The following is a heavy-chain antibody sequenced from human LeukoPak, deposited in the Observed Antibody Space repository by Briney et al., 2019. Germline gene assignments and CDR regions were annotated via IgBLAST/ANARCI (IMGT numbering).Heavy chain of an antibody. CDR1: GFTFRSYW. CDR3: ARDYGDYPFDY. V-gene: IGHV3-7*01. CDR2: INQEGSEK. J-gene: IGHJ4*02. D-gene: IGHD4-17*01. Sequence: GGALRLSCVASGFTFRSYWMTWVRPAPGKGLEWVANINQEGSEKYYVYSVKGRFTISRDNAKNSLYLQMNSLRAEDTAVFYCARDYGDYPFDYWGQGTLVTVSS.